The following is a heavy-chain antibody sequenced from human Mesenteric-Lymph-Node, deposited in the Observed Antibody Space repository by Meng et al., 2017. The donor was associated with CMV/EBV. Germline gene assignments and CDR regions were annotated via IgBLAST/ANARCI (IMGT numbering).Heavy chain of an antibody. CDR3: ARGSSYDILTGYFDY. CDR1: GGSFSGYY. Sequence: QGPLPHGGAGLLKPSATLSVTCAVYGGSFSGYYWNWIRQSPEKGLEWIGEINHSGSTTYNPSFTSRIIISVDTSTNQISLNMSSVTAADTAVYYCARGSSYDILTGYFDYWGQGALVTVSS. J-gene: IGHJ4*02. V-gene: IGHV4-34*01. CDR2: INHSGST. D-gene: IGHD3-9*01.